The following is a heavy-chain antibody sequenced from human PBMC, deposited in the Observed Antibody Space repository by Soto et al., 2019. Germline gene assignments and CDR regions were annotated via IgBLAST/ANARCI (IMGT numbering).Heavy chain of an antibody. D-gene: IGHD2-2*01. Sequence: QVQLVQSGAEVKKPGASVKVSCKASGYTFTSYGISWVRQAPGQGLEWMGWISAYTGNTNYAQKLQGRVTMTTDTSTSTAYMELRSLRSDDTAVYYCARSSIVVVPAAPQRYYYMDVWGKGTTVTVSS. CDR1: GYTFTSYG. CDR2: ISAYTGNT. J-gene: IGHJ6*03. CDR3: ARSSIVVVPAAPQRYYYMDV. V-gene: IGHV1-18*01.